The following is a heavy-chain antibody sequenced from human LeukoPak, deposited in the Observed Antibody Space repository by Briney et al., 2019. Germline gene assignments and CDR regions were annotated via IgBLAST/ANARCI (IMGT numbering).Heavy chain of an antibody. Sequence: GGSLRLSCAASGFTFSDSYMSWIHQAPGKGLEWVSYISTSGSTIYYADSVKGRFTISRDNAKNSVLLQMNSVRADDTAVYYCARGGNVAAAHLDYWGQGTLVTVSS. J-gene: IGHJ4*02. CDR3: ARGGNVAAAHLDY. D-gene: IGHD6-13*01. CDR1: GFTFSDSY. CDR2: ISTSGSTI. V-gene: IGHV3-11*04.